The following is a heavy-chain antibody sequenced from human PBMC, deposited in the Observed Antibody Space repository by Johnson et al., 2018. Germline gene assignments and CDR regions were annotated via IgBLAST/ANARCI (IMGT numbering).Heavy chain of an antibody. Sequence: VQLVESGGGLVQPGRSXSLSCAASGFSLHAYAMHWVRQAPGKGLEWVSSIRWNSGRLGYADSVKGRFTISRDNAKNSLYLQMNSLTVDDTALYYCARDAVYGGLSGFFYMDVWGKGTTVAVSS. D-gene: IGHD4-23*01. CDR2: IRWNSGRL. V-gene: IGHV3-9*01. J-gene: IGHJ6*03. CDR3: ARDAVYGGLSGFFYMDV. CDR1: GFSLHAYA.